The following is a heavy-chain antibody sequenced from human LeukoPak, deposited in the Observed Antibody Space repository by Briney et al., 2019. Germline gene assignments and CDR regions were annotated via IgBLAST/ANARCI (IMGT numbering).Heavy chain of an antibody. Sequence: SVKVSCKASGGTFSSYAISWVRQAPRQGLEWMGGIIPIFGTANYAQKFQGRVTITADESTSTAYMELSSLRSEDTAVYYCARDRYSELGGSYMNYWGQGTLVTVSS. CDR1: GGTFSSYA. J-gene: IGHJ4*02. V-gene: IGHV1-69*13. CDR3: ARDRYSELGGSYMNY. D-gene: IGHD1-26*01. CDR2: IIPIFGTA.